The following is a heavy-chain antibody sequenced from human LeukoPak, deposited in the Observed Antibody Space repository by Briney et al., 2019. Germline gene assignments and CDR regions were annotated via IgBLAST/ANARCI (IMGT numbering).Heavy chain of an antibody. Sequence: ASVKVSCKASGYTFTCYYMHWVRQAPGQGLEWMGWTDPNSGGTNYAQKFQGRVTMTRDTSISTAYMELSRLRSDDTAVYYCARDLYSSSWYWVYWGQGTLVTVSS. J-gene: IGHJ4*02. CDR1: GYTFTCYY. D-gene: IGHD6-13*01. CDR2: TDPNSGGT. V-gene: IGHV1-2*02. CDR3: ARDLYSSSWYWVY.